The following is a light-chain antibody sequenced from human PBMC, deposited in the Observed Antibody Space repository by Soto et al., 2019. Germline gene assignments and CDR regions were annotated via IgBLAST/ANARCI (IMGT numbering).Light chain of an antibody. CDR1: QSVSSY. CDR3: QQHNNWPKIT. CDR2: DAS. Sequence: EIVLTQSPATLSLSPGERATLSCRASQSVSSYLAWYQQKPGQAPRLLIYDASNRATGIPARFSGSGSGTDFTLTISSLEPEDFAVYYCQQHNNWPKITFGQGTRLEIK. J-gene: IGKJ5*01. V-gene: IGKV3-11*01.